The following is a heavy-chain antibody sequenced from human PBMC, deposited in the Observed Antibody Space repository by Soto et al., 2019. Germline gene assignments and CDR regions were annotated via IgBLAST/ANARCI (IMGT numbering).Heavy chain of an antibody. Sequence: ASVKVSFKXSGYTFTAHYMHWVRQAPGQGLEWMGWINPDSGVTNYAQKFQDRVTMTRDTSINTVYMELDRLKSDDTAVYYCAIVGLVARELVAWGQGTPVTVSS. J-gene: IGHJ5*02. CDR2: INPDSGVT. V-gene: IGHV1-2*02. D-gene: IGHD1-7*01. CDR1: GYTFTAHY. CDR3: AIVGLVARELVA.